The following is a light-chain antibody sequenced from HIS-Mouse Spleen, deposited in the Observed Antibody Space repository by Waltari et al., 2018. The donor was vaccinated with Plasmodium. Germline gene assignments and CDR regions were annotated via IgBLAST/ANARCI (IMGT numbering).Light chain of an antibody. Sequence: SYELTQPPSVSVSPGQTARITCSGDALPTQYAYWYQQKPGQAPVLVIYKDSDRPSGIPERFSGSSSGTTVTLTISGVQAEDEADYYCQSADSSGTYRVFGGGTKLTVL. J-gene: IGLJ2*01. V-gene: IGLV3-25*03. CDR1: ALPTQY. CDR3: QSADSSGTYRV. CDR2: KDS.